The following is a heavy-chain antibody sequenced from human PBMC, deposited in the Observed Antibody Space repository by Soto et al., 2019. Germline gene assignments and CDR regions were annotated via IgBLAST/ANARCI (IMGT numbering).Heavy chain of an antibody. CDR2: ISAYNGNT. CDR3: ARDRSLRYYDSSGYYAYWYLDL. J-gene: IGHJ2*01. Sequence: QVQLVQSGAEVKKPGASVKVSCKASGYTFTSYGISWVRQAPGQGLEWMGWISAYNGNTNYAQKRQGKVTMTTSTSRSTAYIELGSLRSDDAVVYFCARDRSLRYYDSSGYYAYWYLDLWGRGALVTVSS. D-gene: IGHD3-22*01. CDR1: GYTFTSYG. V-gene: IGHV1-18*04.